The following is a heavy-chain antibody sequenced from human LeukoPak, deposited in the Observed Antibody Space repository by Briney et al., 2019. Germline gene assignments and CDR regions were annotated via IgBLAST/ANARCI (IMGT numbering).Heavy chain of an antibody. J-gene: IGHJ4*02. CDR2: INWSGTTS. V-gene: IGHV3-20*04. CDR1: AFTFSSHT. D-gene: IGHD4/OR15-4a*01. Sequence: GGSLRLSCAGSAFTFSSHTINWVRQAPGKGLEWVSGINWSGTTSASADSVRGRFTISRDNSKNTLYLQMNSLRAEDTAVYYCARRAGAYSHPYDYWGQGTLVTVSS. CDR3: ARRAGAYSHPYDY.